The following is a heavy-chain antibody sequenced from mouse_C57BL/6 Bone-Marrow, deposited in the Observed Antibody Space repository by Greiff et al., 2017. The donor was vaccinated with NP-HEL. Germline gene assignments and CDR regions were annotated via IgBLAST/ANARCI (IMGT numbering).Heavy chain of an antibody. V-gene: IGHV1-81*01. Sequence: QVQLKESGAELARPGASVKLSCKASGYTFTSYGISWVKQRTGQGLEWIGEIYPRSGNTYYNEKFKGKATLTADKSSSPAYMELRSLTSEDSEVYFCAREATVVHFDYWGQGTTLTVSS. CDR3: AREATVVHFDY. J-gene: IGHJ2*01. D-gene: IGHD1-1*01. CDR1: GYTFTSYG. CDR2: IYPRSGNT.